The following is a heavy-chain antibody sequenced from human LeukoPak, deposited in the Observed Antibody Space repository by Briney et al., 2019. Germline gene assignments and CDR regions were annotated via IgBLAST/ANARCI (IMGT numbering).Heavy chain of an antibody. CDR1: GYSISSGYY. CDR3: ARQSGSYTGFDY. CDR2: IYHSGST. V-gene: IGHV4-38-2*02. J-gene: IGHJ4*02. Sequence: SETLSLTCTVSGYSISSGYYWGWIRQPPGKGLEWTGSIYHSGSTYYNPSLKSRVTISVDTSKNQFSLKLSSVTAADTAVYYCARQSGSYTGFDYWGQGTLVTVSS. D-gene: IGHD1-26*01.